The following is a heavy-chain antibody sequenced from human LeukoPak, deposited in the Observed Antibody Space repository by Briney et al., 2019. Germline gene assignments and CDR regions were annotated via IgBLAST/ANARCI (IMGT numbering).Heavy chain of an antibody. CDR2: ISAYNGNT. D-gene: IGHD5-18*01. J-gene: IGHJ4*02. CDR1: GYTFTSYG. CDR3: ARDFSGYSYGPLDY. V-gene: IGHV1-18*01. Sequence: ASVKVSCKASGYTFTSYGISWVRQAPGQGLEWMGWISAYNGNTNYAQKLQGRVTMTTDTSTSTAYMELRSLRSDDTAVYYCARDFSGYSYGPLDYWGQGTLVTVSS.